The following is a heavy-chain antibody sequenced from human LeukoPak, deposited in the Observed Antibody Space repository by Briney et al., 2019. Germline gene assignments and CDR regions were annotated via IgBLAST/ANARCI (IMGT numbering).Heavy chain of an antibody. V-gene: IGHV1-69*04. CDR1: GGTFSSYA. CDR2: IIPILGIA. D-gene: IGHD3-22*01. J-gene: IGHJ4*02. Sequence: ASVNVSCKASGGTFSSYAISWVRQAPGQGLEWMGRIIPILGIANYAQKFQGRVTITADKSTSTAYMELSSLRSEDTAVYYCARVQACENYYDSSGYYFYYWGQGTLVTVSS. CDR3: ARVQACENYYDSSGYYFYY.